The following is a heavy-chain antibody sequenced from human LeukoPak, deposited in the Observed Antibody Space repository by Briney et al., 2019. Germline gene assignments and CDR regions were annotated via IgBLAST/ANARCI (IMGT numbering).Heavy chain of an antibody. D-gene: IGHD2-2*02. J-gene: IGHJ3*02. CDR2: ISAYNGKT. Sequence: ASVKVSCKASGYTFTSYGISWVRQAPGQGREGRGWISAYNGKTNYAQKLQGRVTMTTETSTSTAYMELRSLRSDDTAVYYCARDVGYCSSTSCYSVHDAFDIWGQGTMVTVSS. CDR1: GYTFTSYG. V-gene: IGHV1-18*01. CDR3: ARDVGYCSSTSCYSVHDAFDI.